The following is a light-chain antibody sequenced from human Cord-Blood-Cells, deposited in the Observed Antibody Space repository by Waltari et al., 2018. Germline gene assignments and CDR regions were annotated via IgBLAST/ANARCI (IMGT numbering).Light chain of an antibody. CDR2: DVS. CDR1: SSDVGGYNY. Sequence: QSALTQPASVSGSPGQSITISCPGPSSDVGGYNYVSWYPQHPGKAPKLMIYDVSNRPSGVSNRFSGSKSGNTASLTISGLQAEDEADYYCSSYTSSSTWVFGGGTKLTVL. V-gene: IGLV2-14*03. CDR3: SSYTSSSTWV. J-gene: IGLJ3*02.